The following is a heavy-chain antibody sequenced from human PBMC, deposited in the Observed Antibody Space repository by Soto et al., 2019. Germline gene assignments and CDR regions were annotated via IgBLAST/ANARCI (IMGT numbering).Heavy chain of an antibody. CDR2: IWYDGSNK. CDR1: GFTFSSYG. V-gene: IGHV3-33*01. D-gene: IGHD4-17*01. J-gene: IGHJ3*02. Sequence: QVQLVESGGGVVQPGRSLRLSCAASGFTFSSYGMHWVRQAPGKGLEWVAVIWYDGSNKYYADSVKGRFTISRDNSKNTLYLQVNSLRAEDTAVYYCARGIRSTAAFDTWGQGTMVTVSS. CDR3: ARGIRSTAAFDT.